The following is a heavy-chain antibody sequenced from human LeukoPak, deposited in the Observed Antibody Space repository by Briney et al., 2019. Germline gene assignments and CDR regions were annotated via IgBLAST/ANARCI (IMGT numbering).Heavy chain of an antibody. D-gene: IGHD1-26*01. V-gene: IGHV3-23*01. Sequence: GGSLRLSCAASGFTFSSYAMSWARQAPGEGLEWVSAISGSGGSTYYADSVKGRFTISRDNSKNTLYLQMNSLRAEDTAVYYCARRYSGSYYFDYWGQGTLVTVSS. CDR3: ARRYSGSYYFDY. CDR2: ISGSGGST. J-gene: IGHJ4*02. CDR1: GFTFSSYA.